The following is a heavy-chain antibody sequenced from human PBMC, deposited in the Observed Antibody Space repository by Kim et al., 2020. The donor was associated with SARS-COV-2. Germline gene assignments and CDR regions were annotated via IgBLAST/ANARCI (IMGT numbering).Heavy chain of an antibody. Sequence: GGSLRLSCAASGFTFSSYSMNWVRRAPGKGLEWVSSISSSSSYIYYADSVKGRFTTSRDNAKNSLYLQMNSLRAEDTAVYDCARRGREGLRFSGYAFDIWXXGTMVTVSS. V-gene: IGHV3-21*01. D-gene: IGHD5-12*01. J-gene: IGHJ3*02. CDR1: GFTFSSYS. CDR3: ARRGREGLRFSGYAFDI. CDR2: ISSSSSYI.